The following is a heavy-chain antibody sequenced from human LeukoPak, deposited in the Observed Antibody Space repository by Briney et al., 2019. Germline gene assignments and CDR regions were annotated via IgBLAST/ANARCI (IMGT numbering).Heavy chain of an antibody. V-gene: IGHV3-21*01. J-gene: IGHJ5*02. CDR2: ISNSSSYI. CDR3: ARFVLGATKST. D-gene: IGHD5-12*01. Sequence: GGSLRLSCAASGFTFSSYSMSWVRQAPGKGLEGVSSISNSSSYIYYADSLKGRFTISRDNAKNSLFLQMNSLRAEDTAGYYCARFVLGATKSTWGEGTPGTVSS. CDR1: GFTFSSYS.